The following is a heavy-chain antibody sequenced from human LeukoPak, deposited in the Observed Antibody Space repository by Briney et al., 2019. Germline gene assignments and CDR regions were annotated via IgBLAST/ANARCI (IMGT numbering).Heavy chain of an antibody. V-gene: IGHV4-59*01. CDR1: GGSMNDYY. Sequence: PSETLSLTCTVSGGSMNDYYWTWIRQPPGRGLEWIGYMYYSGSTKYNPSLKSRLTISLDRSRNQFSLKLSSVTAADTAVHYCARDQYSYGGRFDYWGQGTLVTVSS. D-gene: IGHD5-18*01. CDR3: ARDQYSYGGRFDY. J-gene: IGHJ4*02. CDR2: MYYSGST.